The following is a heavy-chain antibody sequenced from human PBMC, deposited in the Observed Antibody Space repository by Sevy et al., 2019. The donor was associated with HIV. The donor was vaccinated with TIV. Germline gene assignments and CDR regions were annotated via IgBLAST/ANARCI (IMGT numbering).Heavy chain of an antibody. Sequence: GGSLRLSCTASGFTFGDYAMSWVRQAPGKGLEWVGFIRSKAYGGTTEYAASVKGRLTISRDDSKSIAYLQMNSLKTEDTAVYYCTRFSSSHSYGPLYYYYYMDVWGKGTTVTVSS. D-gene: IGHD5-18*01. CDR3: TRFSSSHSYGPLYYYYYMDV. CDR2: IRSKAYGGTT. V-gene: IGHV3-49*04. CDR1: GFTFGDYA. J-gene: IGHJ6*03.